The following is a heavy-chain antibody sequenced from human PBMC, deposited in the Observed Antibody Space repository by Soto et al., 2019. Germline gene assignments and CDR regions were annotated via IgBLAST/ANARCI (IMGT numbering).Heavy chain of an antibody. CDR2: IYPGDSDT. CDR1: GYSFTSYW. V-gene: IGHV5-51*01. J-gene: IGHJ6*02. Sequence: ESLKISCKGSGYSFTSYWIGWVRQMPAKGLKWMGIIYPGDSDTRYSPSFQGQVAISADKSISTAYLQWSSLNASDTAMYYCARPPNCSTGVCGAEGMDVWGQGTTVTVCS. D-gene: IGHD2-8*01. CDR3: ARPPNCSTGVCGAEGMDV.